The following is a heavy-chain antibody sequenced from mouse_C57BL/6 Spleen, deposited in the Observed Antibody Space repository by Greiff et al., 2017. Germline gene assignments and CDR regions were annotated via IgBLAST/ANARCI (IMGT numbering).Heavy chain of an antibody. V-gene: IGHV1-22*01. CDR2: INPNNGGT. CDR3: ARGGNGYYWFAY. Sequence: EVQLQQSGPELVKPGASVKMSCKASGYTFTDYNMHWVKQSPGKSLEWIGYINPNNGGTSYNQKFKGKATVTVNKSSSTAYMELRSLTSEDSAVYYCARGGNGYYWFAYWGQGTLVTVSA. CDR1: GYTFTDYN. D-gene: IGHD2-3*01. J-gene: IGHJ3*01.